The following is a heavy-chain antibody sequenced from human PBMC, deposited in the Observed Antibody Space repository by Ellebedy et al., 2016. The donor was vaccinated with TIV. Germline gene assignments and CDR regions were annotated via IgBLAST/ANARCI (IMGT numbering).Heavy chain of an antibody. CDR2: INPSGGST. D-gene: IGHD3-10*01. V-gene: IGHV1-46*01. CDR1: GYTFRSHY. Sequence: ASVKVSXXASGYTFRSHYNYWVRQAPGQGLEWMGIINPSGGSTSYAQKFQGRVTMTSDTSTSTVYMELSSLRSEDTAVYYCARDYPISVRGVLPGGWFDPWGQGTLVTVSS. CDR3: ARDYPISVRGVLPGGWFDP. J-gene: IGHJ5*02.